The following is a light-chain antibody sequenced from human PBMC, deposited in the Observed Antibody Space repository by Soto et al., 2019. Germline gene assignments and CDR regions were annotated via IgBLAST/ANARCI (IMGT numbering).Light chain of an antibody. J-gene: IGLJ1*01. Sequence: QSALTQPASVSGSPGQSITISCTGSSSDIGGYNYVSWYQQHPGKAPKLIIYGVTHRPSGVSSRFSASKSAYTASLTISALQAEDEADYYCSSFTTTYFDVFGPGTKVTVL. CDR1: SSDIGGYNY. CDR2: GVT. V-gene: IGLV2-14*01. CDR3: SSFTTTYFDV.